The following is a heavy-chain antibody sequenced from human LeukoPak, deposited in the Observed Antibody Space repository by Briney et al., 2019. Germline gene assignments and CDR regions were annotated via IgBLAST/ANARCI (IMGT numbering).Heavy chain of an antibody. Sequence: SETLSLTCTVSGGSISSYYWSWLRQPPGKGLEWIGYIYYSGSTNYNPSLKSRVTISVDTSKNQFSLKLSSVTAADTAVYYCASAVDYGVPYFDYWGQGTLVTVSS. V-gene: IGHV4-59*08. D-gene: IGHD4-17*01. CDR2: IYYSGST. CDR3: ASAVDYGVPYFDY. J-gene: IGHJ4*02. CDR1: GGSISSYY.